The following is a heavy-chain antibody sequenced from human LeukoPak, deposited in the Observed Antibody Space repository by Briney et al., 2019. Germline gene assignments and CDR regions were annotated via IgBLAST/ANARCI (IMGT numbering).Heavy chain of an antibody. CDR3: ATKSTWIRTRYYFDY. Sequence: PSETLSLTCTVSGASISSYYWSWIRQPPGKGLEWIGYIYYSGSTYYNPSLKSRVTISVDTSKNQFSLKLSSVTAADTAVYYCATKSTWIRTRYYFDYWGQGTLVTVSS. CDR2: IYYSGST. D-gene: IGHD5-18*01. V-gene: IGHV4-59*12. J-gene: IGHJ4*02. CDR1: GASISSYY.